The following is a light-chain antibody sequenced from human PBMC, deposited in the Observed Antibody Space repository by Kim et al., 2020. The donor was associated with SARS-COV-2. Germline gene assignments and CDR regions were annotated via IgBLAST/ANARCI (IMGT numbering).Light chain of an antibody. J-gene: IGKJ2*03. CDR2: KES. CDR1: QSSSSW. CDR3: QQYNSYSDS. V-gene: IGKV1-5*03. Sequence: SAAVGHSDTITCRARQSSSSWLAWYQQKTGKAPKLLIYKESSLESGVTSRLSGSGSGTEFTLTISSLQPDDFATYYCQQYNSYSDSFGQGTKLEI.